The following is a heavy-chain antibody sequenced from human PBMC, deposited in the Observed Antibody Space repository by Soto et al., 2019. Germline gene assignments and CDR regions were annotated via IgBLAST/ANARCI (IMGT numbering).Heavy chain of an antibody. D-gene: IGHD1-26*01. V-gene: IGHV1-18*01. CDR1: GYTFTSYG. J-gene: IGHJ4*02. CDR3: AIDWEYSGSYYQDY. Sequence: QVQLVQSGAEVKKPGSSVKVSCKASGYTFTSYGISWVRQAPGQGLEWMGWISAYNGNTNYAQKLQGRVTMTTDTSTSTGYMELRSLRSDDTAVYYCAIDWEYSGSYYQDYCGQRTLVTVSS. CDR2: ISAYNGNT.